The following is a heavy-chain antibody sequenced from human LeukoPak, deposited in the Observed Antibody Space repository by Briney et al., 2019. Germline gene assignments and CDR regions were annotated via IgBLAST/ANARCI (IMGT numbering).Heavy chain of an antibody. J-gene: IGHJ4*02. CDR1: GVSISSSNSY. V-gene: IGHV4-39*01. CDR2: IYYSGNT. D-gene: IGHD3/OR15-3a*01. CDR3: ARQTGSGLFILP. Sequence: PSETLSLTCTVSGVSISSSNSYWGWIRQPPGKGLEWIGSIYYSGNTYYNASLKSQVSISIDTTKNQFSLRLTSVTAADTAVYYCARQTGSGLFILPGGQGTLVTVSS.